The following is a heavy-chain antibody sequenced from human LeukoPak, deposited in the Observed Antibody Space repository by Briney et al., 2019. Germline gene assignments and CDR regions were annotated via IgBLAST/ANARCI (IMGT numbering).Heavy chain of an antibody. Sequence: PSETLSLTCSVSGGSISSYYWSWIRQPPGKGLEWIGYINYSESTNYNPSLKSRVTISLDASKNQFSLKVTSVTAADTAVYYCARGMSSVAAVGLWGRGTLVTVSS. CDR2: INYSEST. V-gene: IGHV4-59*12. J-gene: IGHJ1*01. CDR1: GGSISSYY. D-gene: IGHD6-13*01. CDR3: ARGMSSVAAVGL.